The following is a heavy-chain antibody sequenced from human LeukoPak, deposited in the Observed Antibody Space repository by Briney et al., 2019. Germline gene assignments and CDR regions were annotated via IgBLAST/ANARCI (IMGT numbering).Heavy chain of an antibody. CDR2: VSSGSGTI. D-gene: IGHD4-17*01. CDR3: AALRGLQNWYFDL. V-gene: IGHV3-48*01. J-gene: IGHJ2*01. CDR1: GSTFSSYN. Sequence: GGSLRLSCAASGSTFSSYNINWVRQAPGKGLEWVSYVSSGSGTIYYADSVKGRFTISRDNAKNSLFLQMNSLRAEDTAAYYCAALRGLQNWYFDLWGRGTLVTVSS.